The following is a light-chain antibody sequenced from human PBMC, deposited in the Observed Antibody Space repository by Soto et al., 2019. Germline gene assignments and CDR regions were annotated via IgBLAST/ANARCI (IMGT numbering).Light chain of an antibody. CDR2: EAT. V-gene: IGLV2-23*02. J-gene: IGLJ2*01. Sequence: QSALTQPASVSGSPGQSITISCTGTSSDVGGFNLVSWYQHHPGKDPKLIIYEATKRPSGVSNRFSGSKSGNTASMTISGLQAEYEADYFCCSYARSSTVVFGGGTKLTVL. CDR3: CSYARSSTVV. CDR1: SSDVGGFNL.